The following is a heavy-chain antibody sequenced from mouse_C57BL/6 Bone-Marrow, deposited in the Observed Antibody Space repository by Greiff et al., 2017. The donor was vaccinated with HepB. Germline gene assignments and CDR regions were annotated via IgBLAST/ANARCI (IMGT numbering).Heavy chain of an antibody. D-gene: IGHD1-1*02. V-gene: IGHV1-64*01. J-gene: IGHJ3*01. Sequence: QVQLQQPGAELVKPGASVKLSCKASGYTFTSYWMHWVKQRPGQGLEWIGMIHPNSGSTNYNEKFKSKATLTVDKSSSTAYMQLSSLTSEDSAVYYCARLWGTLFAYWGQGTLVTVSA. CDR1: GYTFTSYW. CDR2: IHPNSGST. CDR3: ARLWGTLFAY.